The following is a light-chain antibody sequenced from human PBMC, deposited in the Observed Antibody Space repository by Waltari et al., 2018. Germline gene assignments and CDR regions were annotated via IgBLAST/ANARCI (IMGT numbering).Light chain of an antibody. Sequence: WHQRRPGQSLLLVIYQYTNRPSGIPERFSGSNSGNTATLTSSVTQDMDEADYCCQAWVSNTVVFGGGTKLTVL. CDR3: QAWVSNTVV. J-gene: IGLJ2*01. V-gene: IGLV3-1*01. CDR2: QYT.